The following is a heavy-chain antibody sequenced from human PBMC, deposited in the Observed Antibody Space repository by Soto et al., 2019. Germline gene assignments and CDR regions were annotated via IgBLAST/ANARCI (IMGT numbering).Heavy chain of an antibody. CDR2: LIHGGST. V-gene: IGHV4-34*12. D-gene: IGHD3-16*01. CDR3: ARSPLGYDYVRQTWREVGDSFDI. CDR1: GASLCGFH. J-gene: IGHJ3*02. Sequence: SETLSLTCAIYGASLCGFHCTFLRHSPVKWLEWIVELIHGGSTNYNPSLKSRVSFSLDTSKNQFSLHLMSVTAADTAVYYCARSPLGYDYVRQTWREVGDSFDIWGRGTMVTVSS.